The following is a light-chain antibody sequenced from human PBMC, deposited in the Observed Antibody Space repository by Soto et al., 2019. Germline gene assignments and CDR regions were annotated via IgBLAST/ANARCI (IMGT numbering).Light chain of an antibody. CDR1: SSDVGAYNY. CDR3: ASYTRSSTLL. CDR2: EVT. Sequence: QSVLTQPASVSGSPGQSITISCTGTSSDVGAYNYVSWYQQHPGKDPKLMIYEVTNRPSGVSNRFSGSKSGNTASLTISGLQAEDETDYSCASYTRSSTLLFGTGTKVTVL. V-gene: IGLV2-14*01. J-gene: IGLJ1*01.